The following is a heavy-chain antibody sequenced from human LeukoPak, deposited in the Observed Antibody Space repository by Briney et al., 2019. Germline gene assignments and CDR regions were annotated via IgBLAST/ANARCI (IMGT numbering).Heavy chain of an antibody. CDR2: ISDSGGST. V-gene: IGHV3-23*01. J-gene: IGHJ4*02. CDR1: GFTFRSYA. CDR3: AKDGVGATSLDC. Sequence: PGGSLRLSCVVSGFTFRSYAMSWVRQAPGKGLEWVSGISDSGGSTYYADSVKGRFTISRDSSKNTLYLQMNSLRAEDTAVYYCAKDGVGATSLDCWGQGTLVTVSS. D-gene: IGHD1-26*01.